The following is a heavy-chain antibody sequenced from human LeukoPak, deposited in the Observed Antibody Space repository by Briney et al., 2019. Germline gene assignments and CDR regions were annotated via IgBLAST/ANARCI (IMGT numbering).Heavy chain of an antibody. CDR2: IYYSGST. Sequence: SETLSLTCTVSGGSISTYYWSWIRQPPGKGLEWIGYIYYSGSTNYNPSLKSRVTISLDTSKNQFSLKLSSVTAADTAVYYCGRGGDGYNSDYWGQGTLVTVSS. J-gene: IGHJ4*02. D-gene: IGHD5-24*01. CDR1: GGSISTYY. CDR3: GRGGDGYNSDY. V-gene: IGHV4-59*01.